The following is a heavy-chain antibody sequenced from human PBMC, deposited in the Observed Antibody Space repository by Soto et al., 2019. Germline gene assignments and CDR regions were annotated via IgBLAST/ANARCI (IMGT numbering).Heavy chain of an antibody. CDR3: ARLPRDCNKTSGDYADH. Sequence: EALKLYIRGSGYDFNTNWFGWVLQLPGRGPEWVGIMYPGDSDTRYNPSLQGHVTLSVDVTVSTAFLQWRSLETSDTGMYFCARLPRDCNKTSGDYADHWRQGSQVTVSS. J-gene: IGHJ4*02. V-gene: IGHV5-51*01. D-gene: IGHD3-3*01. CDR1: GYDFNTNW. CDR2: MYPGDSDT.